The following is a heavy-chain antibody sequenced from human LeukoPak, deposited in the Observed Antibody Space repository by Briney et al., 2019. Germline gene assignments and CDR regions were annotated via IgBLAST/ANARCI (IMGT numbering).Heavy chain of an antibody. CDR1: GFTFSDYY. CDR3: ARVCAAYCGGDCYQP. J-gene: IGHJ4*02. CDR2: ISSSGSTI. V-gene: IGHV3-11*01. Sequence: RAGGSLRLSCAASGFTFSDYYMSWFRQAPGKGLEWVSYISSSGSTIYYADSVKGRFTISRDNAKNSLYLQMNSLRAADTAVYYCARVCAAYCGGDCYQPWGQGTLVTVSS. D-gene: IGHD2-21*02.